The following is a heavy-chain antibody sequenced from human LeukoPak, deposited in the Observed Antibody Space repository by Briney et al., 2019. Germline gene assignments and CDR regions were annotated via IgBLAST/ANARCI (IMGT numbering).Heavy chain of an antibody. CDR1: GGSISSSSYY. J-gene: IGHJ3*02. Sequence: SETLSLTCTVSGGSISSSSYYWGWIRQPPGKGLEWIGSIYYSGSTYYNPALTSRVTISVDTSKNQFSLKLSSVTAADTAVYYCARQTMIVVVITSFSPDAFDIWGQGTMVTVSS. V-gene: IGHV4-39*01. CDR3: ARQTMIVVVITSFSPDAFDI. D-gene: IGHD3-22*01. CDR2: IYYSGST.